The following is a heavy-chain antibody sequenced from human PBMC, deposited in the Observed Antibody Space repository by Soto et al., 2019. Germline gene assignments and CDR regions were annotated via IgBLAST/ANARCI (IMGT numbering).Heavy chain of an antibody. CDR3: ASGASDYGDYFDY. J-gene: IGHJ4*02. V-gene: IGHV5-51*01. CDR1: GYGFTSYW. CDR2: IYPGDSDT. Sequence: GESLKISCKGSGYGFTSYWIGWVRQMPGKGLEWMGIIYPGDSDTRYSPSFQGQVTISADKSISTAYLQWSSLKASDTAMYYCASGASDYGDYFDYWGQGTLVTVSS. D-gene: IGHD4-17*01.